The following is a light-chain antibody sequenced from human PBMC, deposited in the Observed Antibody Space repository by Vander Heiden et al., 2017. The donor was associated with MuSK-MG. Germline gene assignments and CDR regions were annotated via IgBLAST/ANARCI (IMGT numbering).Light chain of an antibody. CDR3: SSYTSTNTLYV. CDR2: DVN. CDR1: SSDIGTYNY. Sequence: QSALTQPASVSGSPGPSITISCIGTSSDIGTYNYVSWYQQLPGKAPKLMIYDVNYRPSGVSNRFSGSKSGNTASLTITGLQAEDEADYYCSSYTSTNTLYVFGTGTEVTVL. J-gene: IGLJ1*01. V-gene: IGLV2-14*01.